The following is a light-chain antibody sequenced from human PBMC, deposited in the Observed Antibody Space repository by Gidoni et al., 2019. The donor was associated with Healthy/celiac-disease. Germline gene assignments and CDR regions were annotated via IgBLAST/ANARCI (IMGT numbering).Light chain of an antibody. CDR2: DAS. CDR3: QQYDNIPRT. J-gene: IGKJ4*01. CDR1: QDISNY. V-gene: IGKV1-33*01. Sequence: DIQMTHSPSSLSASVGDRVTITCQARQDISNYLNWYQQKTGKAPKLLIYDASNWETGVPSRFSGSGAGTDFNFNIRSLQPEDIATYYCQQYDNIPRTFXGXTKVEIK.